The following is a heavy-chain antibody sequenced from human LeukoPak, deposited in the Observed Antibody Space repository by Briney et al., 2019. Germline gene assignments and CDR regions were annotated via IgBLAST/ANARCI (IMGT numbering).Heavy chain of an antibody. CDR1: GGSMSPYY. CDR3: ARSLSTAGMI. Sequence: SETLSLTCTVSGGSMSPYYWAWIRQPPGKGLEWIGSASKSGSTSSNPSLKSRVTISVDTSKNQFSLKLSSVTAADTAAYHCARSLSTAGMIWGQGTLVTVSS. J-gene: IGHJ4*02. D-gene: IGHD6-25*01. V-gene: IGHV4-39*01. CDR2: ASKSGST.